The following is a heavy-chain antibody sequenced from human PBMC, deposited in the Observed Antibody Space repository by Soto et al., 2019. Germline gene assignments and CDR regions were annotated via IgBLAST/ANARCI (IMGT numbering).Heavy chain of an antibody. V-gene: IGHV4-59*01. CDR3: ARGLSYYGSGSYYNVIAY. D-gene: IGHD3-10*01. CDR2: IYYSGST. J-gene: IGHJ4*02. CDR1: GGSISSYY. Sequence: SETLSLTCTVSGGSISSYYWSWIRQPPGKGLEWIGYIYYSGSTNYNPSLKSRVTISVDTSKNQFSLKLSSVTAADTAVYYCARGLSYYGSGSYYNVIAYWGQGTLVTVSS.